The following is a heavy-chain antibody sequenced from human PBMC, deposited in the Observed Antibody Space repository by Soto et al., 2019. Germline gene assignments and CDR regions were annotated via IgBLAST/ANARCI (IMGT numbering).Heavy chain of an antibody. J-gene: IGHJ5*02. Sequence: GGSLRLSCAASGFTFSSYGMHWVRQAPGKGLEWVAVISYDGSNKYYADSVKGRFTISRDNSKNTLYLQMNSLRAEDTAVYYCAKDGGWLGVVAASPVFGFDPWGQGTLVTVSS. D-gene: IGHD2-15*01. CDR2: ISYDGSNK. CDR3: AKDGGWLGVVAASPVFGFDP. CDR1: GFTFSSYG. V-gene: IGHV3-30*18.